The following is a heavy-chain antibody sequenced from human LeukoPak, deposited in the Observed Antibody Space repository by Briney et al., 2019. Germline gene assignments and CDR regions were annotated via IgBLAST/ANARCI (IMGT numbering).Heavy chain of an antibody. Sequence: PGGSLRLSCAASGFTFSSYAMSWVRQAPGEGLEWVSAISGSGGSTYYADSVKGRFTISRDNSKNTLYLQMNSLRAEDTAVYYCAKEGPVLRFLEWFNYMDVWGKGTTVTVSS. CDR2: ISGSGGST. J-gene: IGHJ6*03. V-gene: IGHV3-23*01. D-gene: IGHD3-3*01. CDR3: AKEGPVLRFLEWFNYMDV. CDR1: GFTFSSYA.